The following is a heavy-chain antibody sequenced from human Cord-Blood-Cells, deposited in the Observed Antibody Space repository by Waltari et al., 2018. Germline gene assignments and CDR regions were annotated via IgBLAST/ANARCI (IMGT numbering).Heavy chain of an antibody. CDR1: GGSISSYY. J-gene: IGHJ3*02. V-gene: IGHV4-4*07. D-gene: IGHD6-6*01. Sequence: QVQLQESGPGLVKPSETLSLTCTVSGGSISSYYWSWIRPPAGKGLEWIGRIYTSGSTNYNPSLKSRVTMSVDTSKNQFSLKLSSVTAADTAVYYCARGAQRSSARPGAFDIWGQGTMVTVSS. CDR3: ARGAQRSSARPGAFDI. CDR2: IYTSGST.